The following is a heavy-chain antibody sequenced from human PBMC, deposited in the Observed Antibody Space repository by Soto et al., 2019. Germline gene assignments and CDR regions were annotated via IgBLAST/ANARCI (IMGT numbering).Heavy chain of an antibody. J-gene: IGHJ4*02. V-gene: IGHV1-69*01. CDR3: ATALGCRSTSCTLDY. Sequence: PGQGLEWMGGIIPVSGAAHYAQKFQGRVTITADESTSTAYMELSSLSSQDTAVYYCATALGCRSTSCTLDYWGQGTRVIVSS. D-gene: IGHD2-2*01. CDR2: IIPVSGAA.